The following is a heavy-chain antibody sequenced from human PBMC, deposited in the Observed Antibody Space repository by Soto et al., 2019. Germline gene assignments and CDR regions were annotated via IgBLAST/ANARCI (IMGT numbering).Heavy chain of an antibody. CDR2: IYYSGST. Sequence: SETLSLTCTVSGGSISSYYWSWIRQPPGKGLEWIGYIYYSGSTNYNPSLKSRVTISVDTSKNQFSLKLSSVTAADTAVYYCARETRGSGSYYKDYYYYYMDVWGKGTTVTVSS. CDR3: ARETRGSGSYYKDYYYYYMDV. V-gene: IGHV4-59*01. CDR1: GGSISSYY. J-gene: IGHJ6*03. D-gene: IGHD3-10*01.